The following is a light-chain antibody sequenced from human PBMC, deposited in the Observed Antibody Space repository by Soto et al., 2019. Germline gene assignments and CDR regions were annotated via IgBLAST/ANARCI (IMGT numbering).Light chain of an antibody. CDR1: SGHSSYA. V-gene: IGLV4-69*01. CDR3: QTWGTGIVV. Sequence: QLVLTQSPSASASLGASVKLTCTLSSGHSSYAIAWHQQQPEKGPRYLMKLNSDGSHSKGDGIPHRFSGSSSGAERYLTSSGLQSEDEADYYCQTWGTGIVVFGGGTKLTVL. J-gene: IGLJ2*01. CDR2: LNSDGSH.